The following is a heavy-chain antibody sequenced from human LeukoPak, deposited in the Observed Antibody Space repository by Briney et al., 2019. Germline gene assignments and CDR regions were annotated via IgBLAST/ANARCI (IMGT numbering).Heavy chain of an antibody. Sequence: GTSLRLSCAASGVTFSNCPMHWVRQAPGKGLEWVAVIWSDGSTEYYADSVKGRFAISRDNSKNTLYLQMSSLRAEDTAVYYCARDSSETYGGQDYWGQGTLVTVSS. D-gene: IGHD4-23*01. CDR2: IWSDGSTE. V-gene: IGHV3-33*01. CDR3: ARDSSETYGGQDY. J-gene: IGHJ4*02. CDR1: GVTFSNCP.